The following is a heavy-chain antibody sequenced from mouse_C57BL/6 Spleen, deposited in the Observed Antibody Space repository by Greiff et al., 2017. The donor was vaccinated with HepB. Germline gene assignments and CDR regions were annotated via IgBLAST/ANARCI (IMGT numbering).Heavy chain of an antibody. J-gene: IGHJ3*01. CDR3: ARSGDGLFAY. D-gene: IGHD2-3*01. Sequence: QVQLQQSGPELVKPGASVKISCKASGYSFTSYYIHWVKQRPGQGLEWIGWIYPGSGNTKYNEKFKGKATLTADTSSSTAYMQLSSLTSEDSAVYYCARSGDGLFAYWGQGTLVTVSA. CDR1: GYSFTSYY. V-gene: IGHV1-66*01. CDR2: IYPGSGNT.